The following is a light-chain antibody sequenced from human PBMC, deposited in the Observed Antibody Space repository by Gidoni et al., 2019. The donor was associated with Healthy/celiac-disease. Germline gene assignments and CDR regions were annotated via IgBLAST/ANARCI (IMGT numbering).Light chain of an antibody. Sequence: SYELTQPPSVSVSQGQTARITCSGDALEKQYAYCYQQKPGQAPILVMYKDSERPSGIPERFSGSSSGTTVTLTISGVQAEDEADYYCQSAVSSTTYVVFGGGTKLTVL. J-gene: IGLJ2*01. CDR1: ALEKQY. V-gene: IGLV3-25*03. CDR3: QSAVSSTTYVV. CDR2: KDS.